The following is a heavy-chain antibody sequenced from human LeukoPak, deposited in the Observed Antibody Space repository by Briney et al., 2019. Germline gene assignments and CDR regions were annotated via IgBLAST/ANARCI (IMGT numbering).Heavy chain of an antibody. Sequence: SETLSLTCAVYGGSFSSYYWSWIRQPPGKGLEWIGEINRSGSTNYNPSLKSRVTISVDTSKNQFSLKLSSVTAADTAVYYCARGHGYSSSWYVATYYFDYWGQGTLVTVSS. CDR3: ARGHGYSSSWYVATYYFDY. CDR2: INRSGST. J-gene: IGHJ4*02. CDR1: GGSFSSYY. D-gene: IGHD6-13*01. V-gene: IGHV4-34*01.